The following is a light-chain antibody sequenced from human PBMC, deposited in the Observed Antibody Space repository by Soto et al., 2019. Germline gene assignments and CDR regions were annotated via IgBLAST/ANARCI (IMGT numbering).Light chain of an antibody. Sequence: QSALTQPASVSGSPGQSITISCTGTSSEVSANNYDSWYQQYPGEAPKVIIYDVSHRPAGVFIRFSGSKSGNTASLTISGLQTQDEADYYCSSYTSATTYVFGAGTKATVL. CDR3: SSYTSATTYV. J-gene: IGLJ1*01. V-gene: IGLV2-14*01. CDR1: SSEVSANNY. CDR2: DVS.